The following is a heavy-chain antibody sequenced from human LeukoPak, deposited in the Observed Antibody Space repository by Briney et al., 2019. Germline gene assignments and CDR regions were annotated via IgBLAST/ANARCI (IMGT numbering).Heavy chain of an antibody. Sequence: ASVKVSCKASGYTFTSYGISWVRQAPGQGLEWMGWISAYNGNTNYAQKLQGRVTMTTDTSTSTAYMEPRSLRSDDTAVYYCARVPITIFGVVTPNWFDPWGQGTLVTVSS. CDR3: ARVPITIFGVVTPNWFDP. V-gene: IGHV1-18*01. CDR1: GYTFTSYG. J-gene: IGHJ5*02. D-gene: IGHD3-3*01. CDR2: ISAYNGNT.